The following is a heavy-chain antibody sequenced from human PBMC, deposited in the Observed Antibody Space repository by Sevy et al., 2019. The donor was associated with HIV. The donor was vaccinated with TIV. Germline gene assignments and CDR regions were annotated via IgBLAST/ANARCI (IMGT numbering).Heavy chain of an antibody. CDR1: EFTFNNAW. CDR3: ATETYCSSTTCPGSFDY. Sequence: GGSLRLSCAVSEFTFNNAWISWVRQAPGKGLEWVGRIKTKTDGGTTDYAAPVKGRFTISRDDSKNTLYLQMNSLKIEDTAVYYCATETYCSSTTCPGSFDYWGQGTLATVSS. V-gene: IGHV3-15*01. D-gene: IGHD2-2*01. J-gene: IGHJ4*02. CDR2: IKTKTDGGTT.